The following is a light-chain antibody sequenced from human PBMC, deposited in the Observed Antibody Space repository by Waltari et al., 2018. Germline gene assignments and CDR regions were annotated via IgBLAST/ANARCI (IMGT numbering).Light chain of an antibody. Sequence: SYELTQPPSVSVSPGQTASITCSGDKLGDKYACWYQQKPGQSPVVVIYQDRKRPSGIPERFSCSKSGNTATLTISGTQAMDEADYYCQAWDSSTGVFGGGTKLTVL. V-gene: IGLV3-1*01. CDR3: QAWDSSTGV. CDR1: KLGDKY. CDR2: QDR. J-gene: IGLJ2*01.